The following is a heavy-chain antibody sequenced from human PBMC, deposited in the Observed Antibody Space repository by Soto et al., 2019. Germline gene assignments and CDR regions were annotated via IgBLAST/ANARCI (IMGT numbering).Heavy chain of an antibody. V-gene: IGHV3-30*03. J-gene: IGHJ4*02. CDR2: VSNSGSNK. Sequence: QVQLVESGGGVVQPGRSLRLSCAASGFSFSAYGMHWVRQAPGKGLEWVAFVSNSGSNKYYPDSVKGRFTISRDNSRNTVYLQMNSLGPEVTAVYYCARDSREARDGDYALGYFDYWGQGTLATVSS. CDR1: GFSFSAYG. CDR3: ARDSREARDGDYALGYFDY. D-gene: IGHD4-17*01.